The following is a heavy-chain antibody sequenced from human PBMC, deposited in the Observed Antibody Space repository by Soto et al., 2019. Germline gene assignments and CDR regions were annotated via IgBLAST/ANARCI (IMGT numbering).Heavy chain of an antibody. CDR1: GYTFTSYD. D-gene: IGHD3-3*01. V-gene: IGHV1-8*01. Sequence: ASVKVSCKASGYTFTSYDINWVRQATGQGLEWMGWMNPNSGNTGYAQKFQGRVTMTRNTSISTAYMELSSLRSEDTAVYYCARGVRVFGVVVTDHSASTEIDPWGQGTALTVSS. J-gene: IGHJ5*01. CDR3: ARGVRVFGVVVTDHSASTEIDP. CDR2: MNPNSGNT.